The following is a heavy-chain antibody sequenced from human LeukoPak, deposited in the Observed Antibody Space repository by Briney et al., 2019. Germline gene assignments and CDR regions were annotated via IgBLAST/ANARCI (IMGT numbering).Heavy chain of an antibody. CDR1: GFIFSSYA. V-gene: IGHV3-23*01. J-gene: IGHJ4*02. CDR3: AKENYGDYGY. Sequence: PGGSLRLSCAAFGFIFSSYAMSWVRQAPGKGLEWVSAISGSGGSTYYADSVKGRFTISRDNSKNTLYLQMNGLRAEDTAVYYCAKENYGDYGYWGQGTPVTVSS. D-gene: IGHD4-17*01. CDR2: ISGSGGST.